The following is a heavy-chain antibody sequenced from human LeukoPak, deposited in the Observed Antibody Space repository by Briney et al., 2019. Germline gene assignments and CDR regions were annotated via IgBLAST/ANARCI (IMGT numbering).Heavy chain of an antibody. CDR3: ARLTSSGYSSGWITYCYYYMDV. D-gene: IGHD6-19*01. Sequence: ASVKVSCKASGYTFTSYDINWVRDATGQRLGWRVWMNPNSGNTGYAQKFQGRVTITRNTSISTAYMELSSLRSEDTAVYYCARLTSSGYSSGWITYCYYYMDVWGKGTTVTVSS. CDR2: MNPNSGNT. CDR1: GYTFTSYD. V-gene: IGHV1-8*03. J-gene: IGHJ6*03.